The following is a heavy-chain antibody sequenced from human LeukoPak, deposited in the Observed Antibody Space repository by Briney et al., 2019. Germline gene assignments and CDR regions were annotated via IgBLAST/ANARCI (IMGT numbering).Heavy chain of an antibody. J-gene: IGHJ4*02. D-gene: IGHD3-22*01. CDR1: GFTFSSYA. V-gene: IGHV3-15*01. Sequence: KAGRSLRLSCAASGFTFSSYAMHWVRQAPGKGLEWVGRIKSKTDGGTTDYAAPVKGRFTISRDDSKNTLYLQMNSLKTEDTAVYYCTTTYYYDSSGYLIVPLFGYWGQGTLVTVSS. CDR3: TTTYYYDSSGYLIVPLFGY. CDR2: IKSKTDGGTT.